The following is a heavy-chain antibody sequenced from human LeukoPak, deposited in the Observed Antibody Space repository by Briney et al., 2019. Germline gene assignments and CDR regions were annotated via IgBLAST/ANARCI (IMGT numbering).Heavy chain of an antibody. D-gene: IGHD3-22*01. J-gene: IGHJ4*02. CDR2: IYYSGST. CDR3: ARATGGYYLFYFDY. Sequence: SETLSLTCTVSGGSISGYYWSWIRQPPGKGLEWIGYIYYSGSTNYNPSLKSRVTISVDTSKNQFSLKLSSVTAADTAVYYCARATGGYYLFYFDYWGQGTLVTVSS. V-gene: IGHV4-59*01. CDR1: GGSISGYY.